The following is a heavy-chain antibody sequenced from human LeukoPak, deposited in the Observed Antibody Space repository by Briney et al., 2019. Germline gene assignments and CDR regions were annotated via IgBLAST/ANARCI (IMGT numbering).Heavy chain of an antibody. J-gene: IGHJ6*02. CDR2: IXXGGST. CDR3: ARGLIAGYCSGGSCQYYYYYGMDV. CDR1: GFTVSSNY. Sequence: SGFTVSSNYMSWVRQAPGKGLEWVSXIXXGGSTYYADSVKGRFTISRDNSKNTLYLQMNSLRAEDTAVYYCARGLIAGYCSGGSCQYYYYYGMDVWGQGTTVTVSS. V-gene: IGHV3-66*02. D-gene: IGHD2-15*01.